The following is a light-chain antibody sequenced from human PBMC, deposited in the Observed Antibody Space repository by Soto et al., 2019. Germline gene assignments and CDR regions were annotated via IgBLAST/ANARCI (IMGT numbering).Light chain of an antibody. V-gene: IGLV2-14*01. CDR1: SSDVGGYNY. CDR2: EVT. CDR3: GSYSSSTTPFV. Sequence: SALTQPASVSGSPGQSITISCTGTSSDVGGYNYVSWYQQHPGKAPKLMIYEVTNRPSGVSNRFSGSKSGNTASLTISGLQAEDEADYYCGSYSSSTTPFVFGSGTKVTVL. J-gene: IGLJ1*01.